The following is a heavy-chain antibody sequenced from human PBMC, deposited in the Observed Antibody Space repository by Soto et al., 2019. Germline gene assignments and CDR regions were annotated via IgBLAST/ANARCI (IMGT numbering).Heavy chain of an antibody. V-gene: IGHV4-31*03. CDR3: ARDSHNYDILGMDV. CDR2: IYYSGST. D-gene: IGHD3-9*01. J-gene: IGHJ6*02. CDR1: GGSISSGGYY. Sequence: SETLSLTCTVSGGSISSGGYYWSWIRQHPGKGLEWIGYIYYSGSTYYNPSLKSRVTISVDTSKNQFSLKLSSVTAADTAVYYCARDSHNYDILGMDVWGQGTTVTVSS.